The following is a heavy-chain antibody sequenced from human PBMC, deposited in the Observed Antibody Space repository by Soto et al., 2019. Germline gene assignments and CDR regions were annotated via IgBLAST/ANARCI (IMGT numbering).Heavy chain of an antibody. CDR1: GYSFTNYL. CDR3: GTLASVTTTVWYFDY. D-gene: IGHD4-17*01. V-gene: IGHV5-10-1*01. Sequence: DSLKISCNPSGYSFTNYLISLVRQVPGEGLEWMGKIDPSDAFTTYSPSFPGHVTISVDKSISPAYLQWSNLRASDSAMYYCGTLASVTTTVWYFDYLGQGALV. CDR2: IDPSDAFT. J-gene: IGHJ4*02.